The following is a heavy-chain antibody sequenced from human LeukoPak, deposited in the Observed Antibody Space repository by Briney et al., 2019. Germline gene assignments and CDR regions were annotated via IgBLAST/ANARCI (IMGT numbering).Heavy chain of an antibody. CDR1: GFSLPTSAVG. D-gene: IGHD2-2*01. CDR2: IYSDNDK. CDR3: AHRGKYLTWFDP. V-gene: IGHV2-5*02. J-gene: IGHJ5*02. Sequence: SGPTLVKPTQTLTLTCTFSGFSLPTSAVGVGWIRKPPGQPLEWLALIYSDNDKRYNPSLKSRLSITKDTSKNQVVLTVTNVNVEDTATYFCAHRGKYLTWFDPWGQGTLVIVSS.